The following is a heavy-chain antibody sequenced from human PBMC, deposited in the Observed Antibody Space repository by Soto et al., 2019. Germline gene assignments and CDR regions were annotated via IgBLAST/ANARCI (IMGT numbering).Heavy chain of an antibody. Sequence: HPGGSLRLSCAASGFTFSSYGMHWVRQAPGKGLEWVAVISYDGSNKYYADSVKGRFTISRDNSKNTLHLQMNSLRAEDTAVYYCAKGGYSNAYIDHCGQGTLVTVSS. CDR3: AKGGYSNAYIDH. V-gene: IGHV3-30*18. D-gene: IGHD5-18*01. J-gene: IGHJ4*02. CDR1: GFTFSSYG. CDR2: ISYDGSNK.